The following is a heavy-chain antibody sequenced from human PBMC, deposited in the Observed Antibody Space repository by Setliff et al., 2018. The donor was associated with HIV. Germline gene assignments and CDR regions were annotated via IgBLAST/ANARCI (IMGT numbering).Heavy chain of an antibody. CDR3: VRHGNQWLVTVDY. Sequence: SETLSLTCTVSGDSISSTTYYWGWIRQPPGKGLEWIGSIYPSGSAFYNPSLKSPVTMSVDTSRNQFSLKLSSVTAADTAIYYCVRHGNQWLVTVDYWGQGTLVTV. J-gene: IGHJ4*02. CDR1: GDSISSTTYY. D-gene: IGHD6-19*01. CDR2: IYPSGSA. V-gene: IGHV4-39*01.